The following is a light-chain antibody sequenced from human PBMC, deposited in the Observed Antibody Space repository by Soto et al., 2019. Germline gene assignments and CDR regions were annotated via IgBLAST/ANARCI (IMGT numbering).Light chain of an antibody. CDR2: GAS. V-gene: IGKV3-20*01. J-gene: IGKJ1*01. Sequence: EIVLTQSPGTLSLSPGERATLSCRASQSITNNYLAWYQQKSGQAPRLLIYGASSRATGIPDRFSGSGSGTDFTLTISRLEPADFALYYCQHYGSSRTFGQGTKVDIK. CDR1: QSITNNY. CDR3: QHYGSSRT.